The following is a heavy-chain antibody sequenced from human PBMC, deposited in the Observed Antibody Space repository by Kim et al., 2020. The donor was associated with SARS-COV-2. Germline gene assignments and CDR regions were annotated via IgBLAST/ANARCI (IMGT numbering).Heavy chain of an antibody. V-gene: IGHV4-59*08. Sequence: SETLSLICTVSGGSISSDYWSWIRQPPGKGLEWIGFIYYSGSTNYNPSLKSRVTISVDTSKNQISLKLSSVTAADTAVYYCARLERRYSTSSEWFHPWG. CDR2: IYYSGST. J-gene: IGHJ5*02. CDR3: ARLERRYSTSSEWFHP. CDR1: GGSISSDY. D-gene: IGHD6-6*01.